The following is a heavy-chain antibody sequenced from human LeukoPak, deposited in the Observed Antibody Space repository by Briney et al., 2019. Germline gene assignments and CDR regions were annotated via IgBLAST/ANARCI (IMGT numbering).Heavy chain of an antibody. Sequence: GGSLRLSCAASGFTFDVYAMHWVRQAPGKGLEWVSGISWNSGSIGYADSVKGRFTISRDNAKNSLYLQMNSLRVEDTAVYYCATWTGITPYWGQGTLVTVSS. V-gene: IGHV3-9*01. CDR1: GFTFDVYA. CDR3: ATWTGITPY. J-gene: IGHJ4*02. D-gene: IGHD1-20*01. CDR2: ISWNSGSI.